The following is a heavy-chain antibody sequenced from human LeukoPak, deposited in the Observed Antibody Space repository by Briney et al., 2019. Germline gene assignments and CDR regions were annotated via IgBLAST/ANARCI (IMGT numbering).Heavy chain of an antibody. Sequence: PSETLSLTCAVSGYSISSGYYWGWTRQPPGKGLEWIGSIYHSGSTYYNPSLKSRVTISVDTSKNQFSLKLSSVTAADTAVYYCASFLYYDFWSGYYRFDYWGQGTLVTVSS. CDR1: GYSISSGYY. V-gene: IGHV4-38-2*01. CDR3: ASFLYYDFWSGYYRFDY. CDR2: IYHSGST. D-gene: IGHD3-3*01. J-gene: IGHJ4*02.